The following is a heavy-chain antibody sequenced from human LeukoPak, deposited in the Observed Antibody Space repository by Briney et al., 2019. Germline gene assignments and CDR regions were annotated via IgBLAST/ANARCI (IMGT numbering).Heavy chain of an antibody. J-gene: IGHJ4*02. CDR1: GYTFTSYG. D-gene: IGHD4-17*01. V-gene: IGHV1-18*01. CDR3: ASWDYDYGVDY. Sequence: ASVKVSCKASGYTFTSYGISWVRQAPGQGLEWMGWISTYNGNTKYTQKVQGRVTMTADTSTSTAYMELRSLRSDDTAVYYCASWDYDYGVDYWGQGTLVTVSS. CDR2: ISTYNGNT.